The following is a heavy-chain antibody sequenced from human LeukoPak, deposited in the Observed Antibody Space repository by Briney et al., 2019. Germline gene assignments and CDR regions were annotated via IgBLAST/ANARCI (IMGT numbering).Heavy chain of an antibody. J-gene: IGHJ6*03. CDR3: AGSYYYDSSGHLYYYYMDV. D-gene: IGHD3-22*01. V-gene: IGHV3-30*02. CDR1: GFTFSSYG. CDR2: IRYDGSNK. Sequence: GGSLRLSCAASGFTFSSYGMHWVRQAPGKGLEWVAFIRYDGSNKYYADSVKGRFTISRDNSKNTLYLQMNSLRAEDTAVYYCAGSYYYDSSGHLYYYYMDVWGKGTTVTISS.